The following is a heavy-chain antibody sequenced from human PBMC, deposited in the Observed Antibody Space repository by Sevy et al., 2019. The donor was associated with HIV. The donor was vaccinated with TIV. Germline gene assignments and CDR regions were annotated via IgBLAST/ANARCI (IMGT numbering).Heavy chain of an antibody. Sequence: GGSLRLSCAASGFTFSSYSMNWVRQAPGKGLEWVSYISSGSSTIYYADSVKGRFTISRDNAKNSLYLQMNSLRDEDTAVYYCARDAMGTAMEIGDYFDYWGQGTLVTVSS. J-gene: IGHJ4*02. CDR1: GFTFSSYS. CDR2: ISSGSSTI. V-gene: IGHV3-48*02. D-gene: IGHD5-18*01. CDR3: ARDAMGTAMEIGDYFDY.